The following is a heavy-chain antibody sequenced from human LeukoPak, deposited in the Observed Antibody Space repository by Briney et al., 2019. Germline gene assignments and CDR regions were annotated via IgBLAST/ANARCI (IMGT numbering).Heavy chain of an antibody. D-gene: IGHD6-19*01. CDR1: GFTFSSYS. J-gene: IGHJ4*02. V-gene: IGHV3-21*01. Sequence: GGSLRLSCAASGFTFSSYSMNWVRQAPGKGLEWVSSISSSNSYIYYADSVKGRFTISRDNAKNSLYLQMNSLRAEDTAVYYCAREYSSGRDYWGQGTLVTVSS. CDR3: AREYSSGRDY. CDR2: ISSSNSYI.